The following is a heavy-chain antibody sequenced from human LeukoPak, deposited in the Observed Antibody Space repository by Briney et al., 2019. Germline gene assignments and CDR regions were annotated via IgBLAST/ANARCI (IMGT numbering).Heavy chain of an antibody. D-gene: IGHD3-10*01. CDR3: ARVDYYGSGSYYNIDY. CDR2: INHSGST. Sequence: SETLSFTVAGNGWSFRSYYWNWIRQPTGQCLEFIGEINHSGSTNYHPSLKSRVTISLDTSKNQFTLKLTSVTAADTAVYYCARVDYYGSGSYYNIDYWGQGTLVTVSS. CDR1: GWSFRSYY. J-gene: IGHJ4*02. V-gene: IGHV4-34*01.